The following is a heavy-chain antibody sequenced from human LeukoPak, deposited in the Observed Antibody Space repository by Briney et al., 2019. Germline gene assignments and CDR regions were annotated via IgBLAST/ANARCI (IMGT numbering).Heavy chain of an antibody. D-gene: IGHD3-3*01. CDR1: GYTFTSYD. V-gene: IGHV1-8*01. Sequence: ASVKVSCTASGYTFTSYDINWVRQATGQGLEWMGWMNPNSGNTGYAQKFQGRVTMTRNTSISTAYMELSSLRSEDTAVYYCARVGYYDFWSGYYQRYNWFDPWGQGTLVTVSS. CDR3: ARVGYYDFWSGYYQRYNWFDP. CDR2: MNPNSGNT. J-gene: IGHJ5*02.